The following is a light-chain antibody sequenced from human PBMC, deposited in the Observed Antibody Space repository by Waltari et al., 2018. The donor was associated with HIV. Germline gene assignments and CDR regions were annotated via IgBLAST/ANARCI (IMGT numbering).Light chain of an antibody. J-gene: IGLJ3*02. V-gene: IGLV1-44*01. CDR3: AAWDDRLNGWV. Sequence: QSVLTQPPSASGTPGQRVTISCSGHSSNIGITTVHWYHHLPGTATKLLIYSSKQRPSGVPDRFSGSKSGTSASLAISGLQSEDEADYYCAAWDDRLNGWVFGGGTKLTVL. CDR2: SSK. CDR1: SSNIGITT.